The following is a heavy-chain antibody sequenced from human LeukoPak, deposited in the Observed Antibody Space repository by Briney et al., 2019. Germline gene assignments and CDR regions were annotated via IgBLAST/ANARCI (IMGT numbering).Heavy chain of an antibody. CDR1: GATFSSYA. V-gene: IGHV1-69*04. Sequence: ASVKVSCKASGATFSSYAINWVRQAPGQGLEWVGRIIPMLGTVNYAQKFQGRVTIIADKFTSTAYMEVSSLRSEDTAVYYCARDQKVGATPYFGMDVWGQGTTVTVSS. CDR2: IIPMLGTV. CDR3: ARDQKVGATPYFGMDV. J-gene: IGHJ6*02. D-gene: IGHD1-26*01.